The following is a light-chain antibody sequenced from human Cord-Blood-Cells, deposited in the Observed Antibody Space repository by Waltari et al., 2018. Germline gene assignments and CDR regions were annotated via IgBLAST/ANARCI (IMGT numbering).Light chain of an antibody. CDR2: KDS. CDR1: ALPKQY. V-gene: IGLV3-25*03. Sequence: SYELTQPPSVSVSPGQTARITCSGDALPKQYAYWYQPKPGQAPVLVIYKDSERPSGIPERISGSSSGTTVTLTISGVQAEDEADYYCQSADSSGTYVFGTGTKVTVL. CDR3: QSADSSGTYV. J-gene: IGLJ1*01.